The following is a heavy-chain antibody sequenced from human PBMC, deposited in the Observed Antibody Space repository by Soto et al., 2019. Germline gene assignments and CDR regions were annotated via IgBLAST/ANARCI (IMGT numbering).Heavy chain of an antibody. V-gene: IGHV3-21*01. CDR2: ISSSSSYI. J-gene: IGHJ4*02. D-gene: IGHD3-3*01. CDR1: GFTFSSYS. CDR3: AGEGAYYDFWSGYTG. Sequence: GGSLILSCAASGFTFSSYSMNWVRQAPGKGLEWVSSISSSSSYIYYADSVKGRFTISRDNAKNSLYLQMNSLGAEDTAVYYCAGEGAYYDFWSGYTGWGQGTLVTVSS.